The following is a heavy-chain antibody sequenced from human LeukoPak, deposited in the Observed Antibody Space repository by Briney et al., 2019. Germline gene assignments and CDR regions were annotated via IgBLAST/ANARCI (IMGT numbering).Heavy chain of an antibody. Sequence: GGSLRLSCAASGFTFSDYYMSWIRQAPGKGLEWVSSISGSGGSPYYADSVKGRFTISRDNAKNSLYLQMNSLRAEDTAVYYCASEYYYDSSGYWNAFDIWGQGTMVTVSS. CDR1: GFTFSDYY. J-gene: IGHJ3*02. CDR2: ISGSGGSP. V-gene: IGHV3-11*01. CDR3: ASEYYYDSSGYWNAFDI. D-gene: IGHD3-22*01.